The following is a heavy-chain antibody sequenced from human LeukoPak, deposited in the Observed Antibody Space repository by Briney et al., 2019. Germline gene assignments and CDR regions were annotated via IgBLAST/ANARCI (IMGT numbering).Heavy chain of an antibody. V-gene: IGHV4-4*02. CDR1: GGSISSSYW. J-gene: IGHJ5*02. Sequence: SETLSLTCAVSGGSISSSYWWSWVRQPPGKGLEWIGEIYHSGSTNYNPSLKSRVTISIDKSKEQFSLKLSSVTAADTAVYYCARSPSGSSSRWFDPWGQGTLVTVSS. CDR2: IYHSGST. D-gene: IGHD1-26*01. CDR3: ARSPSGSSSRWFDP.